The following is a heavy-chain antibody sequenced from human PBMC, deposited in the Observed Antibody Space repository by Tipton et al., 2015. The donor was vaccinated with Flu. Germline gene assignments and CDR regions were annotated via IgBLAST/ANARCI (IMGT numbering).Heavy chain of an antibody. CDR1: GFTFTGYW. V-gene: IGHV3-7*01. Sequence: FLRLSCAASGFTFTGYWMSWVRQAPGKGLECVAKIKNDGTDKYYVDSMKGRFSISRDNAKKSVYLQMNSLMAEDTAIYYCVRGSGWLDPWGQGTLVTVSS. CDR3: VRGSGWLDP. CDR2: IKNDGTDK. J-gene: IGHJ5*02.